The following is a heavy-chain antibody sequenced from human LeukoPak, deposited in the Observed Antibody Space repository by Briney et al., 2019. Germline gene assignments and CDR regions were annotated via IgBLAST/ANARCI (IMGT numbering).Heavy chain of an antibody. D-gene: IGHD6-13*01. V-gene: IGHV3-30*18. J-gene: IGHJ4*02. CDR3: AKKFPGTVAAGPDH. CDR1: GFTFSTFG. Sequence: GSPRLSCAASGFTFSTFGMHWVRQAPGKGLEWVAVISYDGSNKYYGDSVKGRFTISRDNSKNTLYLQMNSLRAEDTAVYYCAKKFPGTVAAGPDHWGQGTLVTVSS. CDR2: ISYDGSNK.